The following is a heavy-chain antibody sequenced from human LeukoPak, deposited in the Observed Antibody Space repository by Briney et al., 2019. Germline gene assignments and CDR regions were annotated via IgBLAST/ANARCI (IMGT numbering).Heavy chain of an antibody. J-gene: IGHJ4*02. Sequence: GGSLRLSCAASGFTFSSYSMNWVRQAPGKGLEWVSYISSSGSTIYYADSVKGRFTISRDNAKNSLYLQMNSLRAEDTAVYYCARDLRTMVRGVSSNWGQGTLVTVSS. CDR2: ISSSGSTI. CDR3: ARDLRTMVRGVSSN. D-gene: IGHD3-10*01. V-gene: IGHV3-48*04. CDR1: GFTFSSYS.